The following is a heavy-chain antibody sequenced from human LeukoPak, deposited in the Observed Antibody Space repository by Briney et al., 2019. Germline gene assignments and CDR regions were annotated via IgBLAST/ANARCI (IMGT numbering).Heavy chain of an antibody. V-gene: IGHV1-18*01. D-gene: IGHD3-10*01. CDR2: ISAYNGNT. CDR1: GYTFTSYG. CDR3: ARDDYYYGSGSYYNGATLGFDY. J-gene: IGHJ4*02. Sequence: ASVKVSCEASGYTFTSYGISWVRQAPGQGLEWMGWISAYNGNTNYAQKLQGRVTMTTDTSTSTAYMELRSLRSDDTAVYYCARDDYYYGSGSYYNGATLGFDYWGQGTLVTVSS.